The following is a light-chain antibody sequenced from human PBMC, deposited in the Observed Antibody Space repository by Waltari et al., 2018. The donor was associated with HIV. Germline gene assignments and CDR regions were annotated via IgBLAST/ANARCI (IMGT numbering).Light chain of an antibody. CDR3: QQYYSTPLT. Sequence: DIVMTQSPDSLAASLGGRAPINCKSSQSVLYSSNNKTYLAWYQQKPGQPPKLLIYWASTRESGVPDRFSGSGSGTDFTLTISSLQAEDVAVYYCQQYYSTPLTFGGGTKVEIK. CDR2: WAS. V-gene: IGKV4-1*01. J-gene: IGKJ4*01. CDR1: QSVLYSSNNKTY.